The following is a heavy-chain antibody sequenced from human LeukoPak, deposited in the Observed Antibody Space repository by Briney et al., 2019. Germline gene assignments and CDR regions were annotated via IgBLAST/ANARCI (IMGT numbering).Heavy chain of an antibody. CDR2: IYYSGST. CDR3: AKSNGYGLVDI. Sequence: SETLSLTCTVSGGSISSYDWSWIRQPPGKGLEWIGYIYYSGSTNYNPSLTSRVTISLDTSRNQFSLTLNSVTAAATAVYYCAKSNGYGLVDIWGQGTMVTVSS. J-gene: IGHJ3*02. CDR1: GGSISSYD. D-gene: IGHD3-10*01. V-gene: IGHV4-59*12.